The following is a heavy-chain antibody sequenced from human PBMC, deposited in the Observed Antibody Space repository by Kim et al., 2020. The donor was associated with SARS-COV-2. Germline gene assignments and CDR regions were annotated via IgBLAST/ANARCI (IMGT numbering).Heavy chain of an antibody. V-gene: IGHV3-23*01. CDR3: AKDRPYYGSGSNFDY. Sequence: DSVKGRVTISRDNSKNSLYLQMNSLRAEDPAVYYCAKDRPYYGSGSNFDYWGQGTLVTVSS. D-gene: IGHD3-10*01. J-gene: IGHJ4*02.